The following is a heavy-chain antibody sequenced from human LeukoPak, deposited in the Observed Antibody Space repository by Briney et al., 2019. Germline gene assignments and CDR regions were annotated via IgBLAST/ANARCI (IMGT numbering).Heavy chain of an antibody. V-gene: IGHV3-7*05. CDR1: GFTFSNYG. J-gene: IGHJ5*02. CDR3: ARGHVWFDP. CDR2: IKQDGSEK. Sequence: GGSLRLSCAASGFTFSNYGMSWVRQAPGKGLEWVANIKQDGSEKYYVDSVKGRFTISRENDKNSLYLQMNSLRAEAMAVYYCARGHVWFDPWGQGTLVTVSS.